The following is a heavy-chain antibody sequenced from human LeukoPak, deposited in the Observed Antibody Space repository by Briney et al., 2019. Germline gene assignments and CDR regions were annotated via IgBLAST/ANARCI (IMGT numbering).Heavy chain of an antibody. CDR3: ASPNPATSSYYYDSSGDFDY. CDR1: GLTFSSYW. V-gene: IGHV3-74*01. Sequence: PGGSLRLSCAASGLTFSSYWMHWVRQAPGKGLVWVSRINSDGSSTSYADSVKGRFTISRDNAKNTLYLQMNSLRAEDTAVYYCASPNPATSSYYYDSSGDFDYWGQGTLVTVSS. J-gene: IGHJ4*02. CDR2: INSDGSST. D-gene: IGHD3-22*01.